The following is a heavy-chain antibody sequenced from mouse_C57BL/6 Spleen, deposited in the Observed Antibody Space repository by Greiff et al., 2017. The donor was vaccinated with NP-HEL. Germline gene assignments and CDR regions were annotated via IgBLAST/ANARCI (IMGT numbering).Heavy chain of an antibody. CDR1: GYTFTDYY. J-gene: IGHJ2*01. Sequence: EVQLQQSGPVLVKPGASVKMSCKASGYTFTDYYMNWVKQSHGKSLEWIGVINPYNGGTSYNQKFKGKATLTVDKSSSTAYMELNSLTSEDSAVYYCARHWLYYFVCWGQGTTLTVSS. V-gene: IGHV1-19*01. D-gene: IGHD2-2*01. CDR3: ARHWLYYFVC. CDR2: INPYNGGT.